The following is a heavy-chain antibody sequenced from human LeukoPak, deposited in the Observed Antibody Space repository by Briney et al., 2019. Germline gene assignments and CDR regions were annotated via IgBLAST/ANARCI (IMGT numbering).Heavy chain of an antibody. CDR1: GFTFSSYS. CDR3: ASRVVTATFDAFDI. CDR2: ISSSSSYI. Sequence: GGSLRLSCSASGFTFSSYSMNWVRQAPGKGLEWVSSISSSSSYIYYADSVKGRFTISRDNAKNSLYLQMNSLRAEDTAVYYCASRVVTATFDAFDIWGQGTMVTVSS. D-gene: IGHD2-21*02. V-gene: IGHV3-21*01. J-gene: IGHJ3*02.